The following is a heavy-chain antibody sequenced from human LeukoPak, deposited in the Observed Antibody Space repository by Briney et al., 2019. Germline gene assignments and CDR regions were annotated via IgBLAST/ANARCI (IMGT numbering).Heavy chain of an antibody. V-gene: IGHV3-15*01. CDR1: GFSFTNAW. Sequence: GGSLRLSCVASGFSFTNAWMTWVRQAPGKGLEWVGRLKTKTVGETTDYAAPVKGRFTISRDDSKNTLYLEMNSLKTEDTGVYYCPTENSWGQGTLVTVSS. CDR2: LKTKTVGETT. CDR3: PTENS. J-gene: IGHJ4*02.